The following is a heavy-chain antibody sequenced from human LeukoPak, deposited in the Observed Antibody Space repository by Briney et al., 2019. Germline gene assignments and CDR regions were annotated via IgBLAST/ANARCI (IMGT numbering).Heavy chain of an antibody. CDR2: IRQDGSDK. CDR3: ARGGPGYYLDY. CDR1: GFSFSSHW. J-gene: IGHJ4*02. Sequence: GGSLRLSCAASGFSFSSHWMSWVRQAPGKGLEWVANIRQDGSDKYYVDSVKGRFTISRDNAKNSLFLQMNSLRAEDTAVYYCARGGPGYYLDYWGQGTLVTVSP. V-gene: IGHV3-7*01.